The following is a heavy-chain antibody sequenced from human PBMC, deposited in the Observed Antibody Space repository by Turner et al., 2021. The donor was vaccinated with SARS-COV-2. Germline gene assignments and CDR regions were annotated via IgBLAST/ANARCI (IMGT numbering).Heavy chain of an antibody. V-gene: IGHV4-31*03. CDR2: IYDSGST. D-gene: IGHD3-22*01. Sequence: QVQLQESGPGLVKPSHTLSLTCTVSGGSISSGGYYGSWVRPHPGEGLEWIGHIYDSGSTYYTPSLKSRVTISVDTSKNQFSLKLSSVTAADTAVYYCARGPDTLENDSSFDYWGQGTLVTVSS. CDR3: ARGPDTLENDSSFDY. CDR1: GGSISSGGYY. J-gene: IGHJ4*02.